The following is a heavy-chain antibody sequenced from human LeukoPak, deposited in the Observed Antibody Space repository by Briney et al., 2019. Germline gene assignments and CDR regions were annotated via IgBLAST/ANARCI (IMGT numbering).Heavy chain of an antibody. V-gene: IGHV4-59*08. J-gene: IGHJ5*02. CDR3: ARQSGNDFWSGYWDNWFDP. CDR1: GGSISSYY. CDR2: IYYSGST. D-gene: IGHD3-3*01. Sequence: PSETLPLTCTVSGGSISSYYWSWIRQPPGKGLEWIGYIYYSGSTNYNPSLKSRVTISVDTSKNQFSLKLSSVTAADTAVYYCARQSGNDFWSGYWDNWFDPWGQGTLVTVSS.